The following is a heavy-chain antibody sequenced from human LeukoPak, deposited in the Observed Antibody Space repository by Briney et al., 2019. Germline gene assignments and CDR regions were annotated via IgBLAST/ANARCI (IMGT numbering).Heavy chain of an antibody. D-gene: IGHD3-10*01. J-gene: IGHJ4*02. CDR3: ARREAFGELRSDY. CDR1: GGSISSSYSY. CDR2: IYYTGIT. Sequence: SETLSLTCTVSGGSISSSYSYWDWIRQPPGKGLEWVGTIYYTGITYDNPSLKSRVTVFVDTSKNQLSLQLSSVTAADTAMYYCARREAFGELRSDYWGQGTLVTVSS. V-gene: IGHV4-39*01.